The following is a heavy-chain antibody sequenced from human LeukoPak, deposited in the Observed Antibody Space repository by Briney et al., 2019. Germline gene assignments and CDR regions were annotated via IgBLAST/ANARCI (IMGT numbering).Heavy chain of an antibody. CDR1: GFTVSSSY. Sequence: GALRLSCAASGFTVSSSYMYWVRQAPGKGLEWVSFFYRGDSTYYADSVKGRFTISRDNSKNTLYLQMNSLRAEDTAVYYCAKATTKDEAVLRYFDWLGTFDYWGQGTLVTVSS. CDR3: AKATTKDEAVLRYFDWLGTFDY. J-gene: IGHJ4*02. CDR2: FYRGDST. D-gene: IGHD3-9*01. V-gene: IGHV3-53*01.